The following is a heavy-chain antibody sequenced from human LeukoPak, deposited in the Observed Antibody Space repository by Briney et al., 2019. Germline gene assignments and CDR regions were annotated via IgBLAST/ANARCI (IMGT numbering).Heavy chain of an antibody. V-gene: IGHV3-64*01. CDR3: AKNHDSNTYHTDDAFDI. Sequence: GGSLRLSCAASGFTFSSYAMHWVRQAPGKGLEYVSAISSNGGSTYYANSVKGRFTISRDSSKSTLYLQMNSLRAEDTAIYYCAKNHDSNTYHTDDAFDIWGQGTMVTVSS. CDR2: ISSNGGST. CDR1: GFTFSSYA. J-gene: IGHJ3*02. D-gene: IGHD2/OR15-2a*01.